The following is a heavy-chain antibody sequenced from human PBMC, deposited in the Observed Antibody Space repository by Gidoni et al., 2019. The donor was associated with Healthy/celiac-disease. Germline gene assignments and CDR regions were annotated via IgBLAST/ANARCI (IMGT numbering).Heavy chain of an antibody. CDR1: GFSPSTSGVG. V-gene: IGHV2-5*01. CDR2: IYRNDDK. J-gene: IGHJ1*01. Sequence: QITFKESGPTLGKPTQTLTLTCTFSGFSPSTSGVGVGWIRQHPGKALEWLALIYRNDDKRDSPPLKSRLTIAKDTSKNQVVLTMSNMDPVDTATYYCAHLDYYDSSSWTSVQNWGRGTLVTVSS. CDR3: AHLDYYDSSSWTSVQN. D-gene: IGHD3-22*01.